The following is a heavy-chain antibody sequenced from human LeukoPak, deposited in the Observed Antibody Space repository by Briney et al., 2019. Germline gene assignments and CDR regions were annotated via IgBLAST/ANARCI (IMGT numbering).Heavy chain of an antibody. J-gene: IGHJ4*02. Sequence: GGSLRLALSTSGLTFSDYYMEWARQPPGKGLGLVARSKNQAKSYSTHYAESVKGRFTISRHDSKQSLYLTMNCLRSGDTAVYYCGDLGSTVGYWGQGTLVTVSS. D-gene: IGHD4-17*01. CDR3: GDLGSTVGY. CDR1: GLTFSDYY. V-gene: IGHV3-72*01. CDR2: SKNQAKSYST.